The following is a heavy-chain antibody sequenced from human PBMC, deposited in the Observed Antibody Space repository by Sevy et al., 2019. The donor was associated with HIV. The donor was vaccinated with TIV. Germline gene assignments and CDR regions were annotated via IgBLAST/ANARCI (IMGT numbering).Heavy chain of an antibody. CDR2: ISAYNGNT. D-gene: IGHD4-17*01. CDR1: GYTFTSYG. Sequence: ASVKVSCKASGYTFTSYGISWVRQAPGQGLEWMGWISAYNGNTNYAQTLQGRVTMTTDTSTSTAYMELRSLRSDDTAVYYCARVDYGDYVRYYYYYGMDVWGQGTTVTVSS. CDR3: ARVDYGDYVRYYYYYGMDV. V-gene: IGHV1-18*01. J-gene: IGHJ6*02.